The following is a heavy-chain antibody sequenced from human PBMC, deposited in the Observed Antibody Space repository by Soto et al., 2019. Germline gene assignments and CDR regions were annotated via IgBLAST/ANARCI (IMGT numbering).Heavy chain of an antibody. D-gene: IGHD5-12*01. CDR3: ARGTNIVATIWFDY. CDR2: IIPILGIA. V-gene: IGHV1-69*02. Sequence: GASVKVSCKASGGTFSSYTISWVRQAPGQGLEWMGRIIPILGIANYAQKFQGRVTITADKSTSTAYMELSSLRSEDTAVYYCARGTNIVATIWFDYWGQGTLVTVSS. CDR1: GGTFSSYT. J-gene: IGHJ4*02.